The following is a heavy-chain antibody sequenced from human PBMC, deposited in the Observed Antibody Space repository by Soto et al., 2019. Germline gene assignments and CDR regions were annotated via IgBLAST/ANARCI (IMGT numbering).Heavy chain of an antibody. D-gene: IGHD6-25*01. V-gene: IGHV3-7*01. J-gene: IGHJ1*01. CDR3: VRALAAADYD. CDR2: IKQDGSVK. CDR1: GFTFSTYW. Sequence: GSRRLSCAASGFTFSTYWMSWVRQAPGKGLEWVANIKQDGSVKYYVDSVKGRFTISRDNAKNSLFLQMTSLRAEDTAVYFCVRALAAADYDWGQGTLVTVSS.